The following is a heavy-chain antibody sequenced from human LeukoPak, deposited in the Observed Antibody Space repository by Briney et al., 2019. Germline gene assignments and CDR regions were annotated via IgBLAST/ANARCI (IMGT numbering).Heavy chain of an antibody. Sequence: SETLSLTCTVSGGSISSYYWSWIRQPPGKGLEWIGYIYYSGSTNYNPSLKSRVTISVDTSKNQFSLKLSSVTAADTAVYYCARGGRELQIDYWGQGTLVTVSS. CDR3: ARGGRELQIDY. V-gene: IGHV4-59*01. CDR1: GGSISSYY. J-gene: IGHJ4*02. CDR2: IYYSGST. D-gene: IGHD1-26*01.